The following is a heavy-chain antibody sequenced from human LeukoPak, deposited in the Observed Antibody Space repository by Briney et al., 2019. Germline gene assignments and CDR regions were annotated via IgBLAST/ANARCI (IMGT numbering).Heavy chain of an antibody. V-gene: IGHV4-59*01. D-gene: IGHD6-6*01. J-gene: IGHJ4*02. CDR3: ARDMFGSSSFDY. CDR2: IYYSRNA. Sequence: PSETLSLTCTVSGGSISSYYWSWIRQPPGKGLEWIGYIYYSRNANYNPSLKSRVTISVDTSKNQFSLKLSSVTAADTAIYYCARDMFGSSSFDYWGQGTLVTVSS. CDR1: GGSISSYY.